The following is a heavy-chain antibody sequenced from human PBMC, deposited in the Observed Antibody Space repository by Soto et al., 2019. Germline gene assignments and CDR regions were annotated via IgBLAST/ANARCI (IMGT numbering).Heavy chain of an antibody. CDR3: ARTHSGSYYSVFNY. V-gene: IGHV4-59*08. J-gene: IGHJ4*02. CDR2: IYYSGST. Sequence: LTCTVSGGSISSYYWSWIRQPPGKGLEWIGYIYYSGSTNYNPSLKSRVTISVDPSKNQFSLMLTAVTAADTAVYYCARTHSGSYYSVFNYWGRGSLVTVSS. D-gene: IGHD1-26*01. CDR1: GGSISSYY.